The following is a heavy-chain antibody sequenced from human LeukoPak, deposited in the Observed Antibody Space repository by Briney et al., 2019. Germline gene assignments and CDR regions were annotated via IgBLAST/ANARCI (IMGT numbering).Heavy chain of an antibody. CDR2: IYYSGST. CDR3: ARTTEGYCSSTRCFGFSYYYYMDV. D-gene: IGHD2-2*01. Sequence: SETLSLTCTVSGGSISSYYWSWIRQPPGKGLEWIGYIYYSGSTNYNPSLKSRVTISVDMSKNQFSLKLSSVTAADTAVYYCARTTEGYCSSTRCFGFSYYYYMDVWGKGTTVTISS. V-gene: IGHV4-59*01. J-gene: IGHJ6*03. CDR1: GGSISSYY.